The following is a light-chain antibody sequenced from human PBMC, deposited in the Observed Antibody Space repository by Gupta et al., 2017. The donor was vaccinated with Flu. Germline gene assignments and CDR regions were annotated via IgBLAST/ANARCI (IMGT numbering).Light chain of an antibody. CDR2: GAS. CDR3: QHDGYSPYT. J-gene: IGKJ2*01. V-gene: IGKV3-20*01. CDR1: QTLKSTS. Sequence: DIVLTQSPGTLSLSPGERATLSCRTSQTLKSTSLAWYQQKPGQPPRLLFYGASTRAAGIPDRFNGSGSGTDFTLTISRLEPGDFAVYCCQHDGYSPYTFGQGTKLEIK.